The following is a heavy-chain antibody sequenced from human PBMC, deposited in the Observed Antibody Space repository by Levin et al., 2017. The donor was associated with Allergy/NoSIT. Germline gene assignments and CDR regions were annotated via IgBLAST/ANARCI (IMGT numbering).Heavy chain of an antibody. CDR3: AREARGSGSFDGMDV. CDR1: GFTVSSNY. J-gene: IGHJ6*02. D-gene: IGHD3-10*01. V-gene: IGHV3-66*01. Sequence: GGSLRLSCAASGFTVSSNYMSWVRQAPGKGLEWVSVIYSGGSTYYADSVKGRFTISRDNSKNTLYLQMNSLRAEDTAVYYCAREARGSGSFDGMDVWGQGTTVTVSS. CDR2: IYSGGST.